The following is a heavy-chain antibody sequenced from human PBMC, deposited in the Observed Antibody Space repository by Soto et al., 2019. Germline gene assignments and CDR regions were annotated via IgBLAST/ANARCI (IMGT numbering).Heavy chain of an antibody. CDR2: ISSNGGST. D-gene: IGHD1-26*01. CDR1: GFTFSSYA. V-gene: IGHV3-64*01. CDR3: ARVRALFYFTLDV. Sequence: PGGSLRLSCAASGFTFSSYAMHWVRQAPGKGLEYVSAISSNGGSTYYANSVKGRFTISRDNSKNTLYLQMGSLRAEDMAVYYCARVRALFYFTLDVWGQGTTVTAP. J-gene: IGHJ6*02.